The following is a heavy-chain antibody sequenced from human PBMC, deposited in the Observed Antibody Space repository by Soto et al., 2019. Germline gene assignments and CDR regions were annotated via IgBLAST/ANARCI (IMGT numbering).Heavy chain of an antibody. J-gene: IGHJ6*04. V-gene: IGHV3-21*01. Sequence: EVQLVESGGGLVKPGGSLRLSCAASGFTFSSYSMNWVRQAPGKGLEWVSSISSSSSYIYYADSVKGRFTISRDNPKNSLYLQMNSLRAEDAAVYYCARIGPYCSGGSCYLSPLDVWGKGTTVTVSS. CDR2: ISSSSSYI. D-gene: IGHD2-15*01. CDR1: GFTFSSYS. CDR3: ARIGPYCSGGSCYLSPLDV.